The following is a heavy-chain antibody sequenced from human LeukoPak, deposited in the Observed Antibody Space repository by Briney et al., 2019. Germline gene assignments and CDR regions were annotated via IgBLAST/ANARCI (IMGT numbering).Heavy chain of an antibody. CDR1: GFTFSSYA. J-gene: IGHJ4*02. CDR3: AKDQTAKVGATLDY. CDR2: ISGSGGST. D-gene: IGHD1-26*01. V-gene: IGHV3-23*01. Sequence: GASLRLSCAASGFTFSSYAMSWVRQAPGKGLEWVSAISGSGGSTYYADSVKARFTISRDNSKNPLYLQMNSLRAEDTAVYYCAKDQTAKVGATLDYWGQGTLVTVSS.